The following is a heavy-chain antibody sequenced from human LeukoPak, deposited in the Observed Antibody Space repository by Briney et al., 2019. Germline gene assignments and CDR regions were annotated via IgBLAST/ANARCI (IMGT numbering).Heavy chain of an antibody. CDR2: IRYDGSNK. CDR1: GFTFSSYG. Sequence: GGSLRLSCAASGFTFSSYGMHWVRQAPGKGLEWVAFIRYDGSNKYYADSVKSRFTISRDNSKNTLYLQMNSLRAEDTAVYYCAKDLRGYSYADNAFDIWGQGTMVTVSS. CDR3: AKDLRGYSYADNAFDI. V-gene: IGHV3-30*02. D-gene: IGHD5-18*01. J-gene: IGHJ3*02.